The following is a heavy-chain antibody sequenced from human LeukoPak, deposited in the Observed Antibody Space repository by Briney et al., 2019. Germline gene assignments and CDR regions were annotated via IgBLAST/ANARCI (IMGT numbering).Heavy chain of an antibody. J-gene: IGHJ3*02. CDR2: IKQDGSEK. D-gene: IGHD4-17*01. V-gene: IGHV3-7*01. CDR1: GFIFSSYW. Sequence: GGSLRLSCAASGFIFSSYWMIWVRQAPGKGLEWVADIKQDGSEKYYVDSVKGRFTISRDNPKNSLYLQKNSLRTEDTAVYYCARTMVTTGVDAFDIWGRGTMDSVPS. CDR3: ARTMVTTGVDAFDI.